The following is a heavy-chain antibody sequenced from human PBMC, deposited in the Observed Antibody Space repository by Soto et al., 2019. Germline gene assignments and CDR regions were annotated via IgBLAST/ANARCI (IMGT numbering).Heavy chain of an antibody. V-gene: IGHV4-39*01. CDR1: GGSISSSSYY. J-gene: IGHJ4*02. Sequence: QLQLQESGPGLVKPSETLSLTCTVSGGSISSSSYYWGWIRQPPGKGLEWIGSIYYSGSTYYNPSLQSRVTISVDPYKNQFSLKMSSATAADTAVYSCASRDSSPHYRYWGQGTLVPVSS. CDR3: ASRDSSPHYRY. D-gene: IGHD2-15*01. CDR2: IYYSGST.